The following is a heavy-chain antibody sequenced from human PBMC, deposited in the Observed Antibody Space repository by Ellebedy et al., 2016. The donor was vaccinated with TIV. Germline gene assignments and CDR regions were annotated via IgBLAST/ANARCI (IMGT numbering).Heavy chain of an antibody. CDR2: ISSSSSYI. Sequence: GGSLRLSCAASGFTFSSYSMNWVRQAPGKGLEWVSSISSSSSYIYYADSVKGRFTISRDNAKNSLYLQMNSLRAEDTAVYYCARQCGFSGYADDWYFDLWGRGSLVTVSS. V-gene: IGHV3-21*01. CDR1: GFTFSSYS. D-gene: IGHD5-12*01. J-gene: IGHJ2*01. CDR3: ARQCGFSGYADDWYFDL.